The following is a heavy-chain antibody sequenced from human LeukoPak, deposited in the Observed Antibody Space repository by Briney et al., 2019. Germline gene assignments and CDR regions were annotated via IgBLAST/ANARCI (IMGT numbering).Heavy chain of an antibody. Sequence: SETLSLTCTVSGGSIGSYYWSWIRQPAGKGLEWIGRIYTSGSTNYNPSLKSRVTMSVDTSKNHFSLKLSSVTAADTAVYYCARGREYCSSTSCPEAFDIWGQGTMVTVSS. V-gene: IGHV4-4*07. D-gene: IGHD2-2*01. CDR1: GGSIGSYY. CDR3: ARGREYCSSTSCPEAFDI. J-gene: IGHJ3*02. CDR2: IYTSGST.